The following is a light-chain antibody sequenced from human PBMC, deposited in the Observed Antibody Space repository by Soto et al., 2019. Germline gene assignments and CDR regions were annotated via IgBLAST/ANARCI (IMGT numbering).Light chain of an antibody. Sequence: DIQMTQSPPSLSASVGDRVTITCRASQSIGDYLNWYQYKPGKAPNLLIYAASTLHGGVPSRFSGSGSGTDFTLTISSLQPEDFATYYCQHTYSIPHTFGQGTRLDIK. CDR1: QSIGDY. CDR2: AAS. J-gene: IGKJ5*01. V-gene: IGKV1-39*01. CDR3: QHTYSIPHT.